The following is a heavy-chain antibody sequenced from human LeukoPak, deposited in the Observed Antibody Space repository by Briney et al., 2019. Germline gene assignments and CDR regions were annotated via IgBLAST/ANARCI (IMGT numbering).Heavy chain of an antibody. CDR1: GVSISSGSYY. D-gene: IGHD3-22*01. CDR3: ARDRTGYYDSSGYPLDAFDI. V-gene: IGHV4-61*02. CDR2: IYTSGST. J-gene: IGHJ3*02. Sequence: SQTLSLTCTVSGVSISSGSYYWSWIRQPAGKGLEWIGRIYTSGSTNYNPSLKSRVTISGDTSKNQFSLKLSSVTAADTAVYYCARDRTGYYDSSGYPLDAFDIWGQGTMVTVSS.